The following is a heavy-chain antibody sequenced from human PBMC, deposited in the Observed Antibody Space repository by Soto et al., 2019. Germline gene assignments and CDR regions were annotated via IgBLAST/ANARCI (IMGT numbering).Heavy chain of an antibody. J-gene: IGHJ4*02. D-gene: IGHD6-13*01. CDR2: ISGGGSFI. CDR3: ARGSRRTFDY. V-gene: IGHV3-21*01. CDR1: GFTFSDFT. Sequence: EVQLVESGGGLVKPGGSLRLSCAASGFTFSDFTMNWVRQAPGKGLQWVSSISGGGSFISYADSVRGRFTISRDNAKNSLYLQVDSLRAEDTAVFFCARGSRRTFDYWGQGTLVTVSS.